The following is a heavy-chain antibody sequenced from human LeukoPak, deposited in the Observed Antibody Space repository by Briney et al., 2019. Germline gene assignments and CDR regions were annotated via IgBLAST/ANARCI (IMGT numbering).Heavy chain of an antibody. D-gene: IGHD1-26*01. J-gene: IGHJ4*02. V-gene: IGHV4-4*02. Sequence: PSETLSLTCAVSGGSMSSSNWWSWVRQPPGKGLEWIGEIYHSGSTNYNPSLKSRVTISVDKSKNQFSLKLSSVTAADTAVYYCAREQLSNSGSYLDWGQGTLVTVSS. CDR1: GGSMSSSNW. CDR2: IYHSGST. CDR3: AREQLSNSGSYLD.